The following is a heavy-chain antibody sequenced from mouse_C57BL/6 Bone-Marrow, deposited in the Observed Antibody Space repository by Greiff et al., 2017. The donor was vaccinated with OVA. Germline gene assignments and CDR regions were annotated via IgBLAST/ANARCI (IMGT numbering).Heavy chain of an antibody. V-gene: IGHV1-82*01. CDR1: GYAFSSSW. CDR2: IYPGDGDT. D-gene: IGHD1-1*01. CDR3: ARTTTVEWYFDV. J-gene: IGHJ1*03. Sequence: VQLQQSGPELVKPGASVKISCKASGYAFSSSWMNWVKQRPGKGLEWIGRIYPGDGDTNYNGKFQGKATLTADKSSSTAYMQLSSLTSEDSAVYCCARTTTVEWYFDVWGTGTTVTVSS.